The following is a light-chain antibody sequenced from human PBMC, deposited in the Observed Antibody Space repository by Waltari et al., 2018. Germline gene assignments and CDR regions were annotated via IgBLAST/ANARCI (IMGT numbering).Light chain of an antibody. J-gene: IGKJ4*01. CDR3: QQYNSYPFT. CDR1: QGISKS. CDR2: ATS. V-gene: IGKV1-16*02. Sequence: DIQMTQSPSSLSASVGDRVTITCRASQGISKSLAWFQQKPGKAPQSLIYATSSLQSGVPSKFSGSGSGTAFTLTISSLQPEDFATYYCQQYNSYPFTFGGGTKVEIK.